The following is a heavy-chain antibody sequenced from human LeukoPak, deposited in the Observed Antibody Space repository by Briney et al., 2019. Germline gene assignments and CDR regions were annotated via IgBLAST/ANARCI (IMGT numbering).Heavy chain of an antibody. CDR1: GYTFITYG. Sequence: GASVKVSCKASGYTFITYGITWVRQAPGQGLEWMGWISAYNGNTNYAQKLQGRVTMTTDTSTSTANMELRSLRSDDTAVYYCARAHQRDSAMIYWGQGALVTVSS. J-gene: IGHJ4*02. CDR2: ISAYNGNT. D-gene: IGHD2-2*01. V-gene: IGHV1-18*01. CDR3: ARAHQRDSAMIY.